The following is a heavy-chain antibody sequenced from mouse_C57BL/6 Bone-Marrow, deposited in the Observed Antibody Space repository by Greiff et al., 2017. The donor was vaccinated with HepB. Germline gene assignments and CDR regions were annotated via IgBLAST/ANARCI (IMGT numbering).Heavy chain of an antibody. J-gene: IGHJ2*01. CDR3: ARHVPYGNPYYIDY. D-gene: IGHD2-10*02. CDR1: GFTFSSYG. CDR2: ISSGGSYT. Sequence: EVQLVESGGDLVKPGGSLKLSCEASGFTFSSYGMSWVRQTPDKRLEWVATISSGGSYTYYPDSVKGRFTISRDNAKNTLYMQMSSLTSEDSAMYYGARHVPYGNPYYIDYWGQGTTLTVSS. V-gene: IGHV5-6*01.